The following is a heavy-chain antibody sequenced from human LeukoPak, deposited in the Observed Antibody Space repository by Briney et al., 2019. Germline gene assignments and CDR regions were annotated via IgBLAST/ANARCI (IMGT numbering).Heavy chain of an antibody. CDR2: ISGSGGST. V-gene: IGHV3-23*01. CDR1: GFSFSDAW. Sequence: GGSLRLSCAVSGFSFSDAWLNWVRQAPGKGLEWVSAISGSGGSTYYADSVKGRFTISRDNSKNTLYLQMNSLRAEDTAVYYCAKSRVDPSGLKAYYFDYWGQGTLVTVSS. J-gene: IGHJ4*02. D-gene: IGHD3-3*01. CDR3: AKSRVDPSGLKAYYFDY.